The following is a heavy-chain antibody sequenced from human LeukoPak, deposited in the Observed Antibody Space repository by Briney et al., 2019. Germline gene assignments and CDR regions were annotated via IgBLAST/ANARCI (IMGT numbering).Heavy chain of an antibody. D-gene: IGHD4-17*01. CDR1: GFTFSRYG. Sequence: GGSLRLSCAASGFTFSRYGMHWVRQAPGKGLEWVAFIWSDGTNKFYADSVKVRFTISRDNSRNTLFLQMNSLRAEDTAVYYCARDPTSDTYGAYFFDYWGQGTLVTVSS. CDR3: ARDPTSDTYGAYFFDY. V-gene: IGHV3-33*01. J-gene: IGHJ4*02. CDR2: IWSDGTNK.